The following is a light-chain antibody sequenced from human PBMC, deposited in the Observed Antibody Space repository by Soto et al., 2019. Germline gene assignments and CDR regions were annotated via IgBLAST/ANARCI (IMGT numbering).Light chain of an antibody. CDR2: DVS. Sequence: QSVLTRPASLPEPPQQALTIPRTGSSSDDGGYNYVSWYQQHPGKAPKFMIYDVSSRPSGVSNRFSGSKSGNTASLTISGLQAEDEADYYCCSYTTSNTRQIVFGTGTKSPS. J-gene: IGLJ1*01. CDR1: SSDDGGYNY. V-gene: IGLV2-14*03. CDR3: CSYTTSNTRQIV.